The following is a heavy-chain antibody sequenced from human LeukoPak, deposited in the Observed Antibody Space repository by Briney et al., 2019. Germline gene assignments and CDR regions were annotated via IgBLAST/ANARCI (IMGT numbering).Heavy chain of an antibody. CDR2: IYPADSDT. CDR1: GYNFSSYW. V-gene: IGHV5-51*01. J-gene: IGHJ4*02. D-gene: IGHD3-9*01. Sequence: GESLKISCKGSGYNFSSYWIGWVRQMPGKGLEWMGIIYPADSDTRYSPSFQGQVTISADKSISTAYLRWSSLKAWDTAMYYCARGGDLRYFDWLDYWGQGTLVTVSS. CDR3: ARGGDLRYFDWLDY.